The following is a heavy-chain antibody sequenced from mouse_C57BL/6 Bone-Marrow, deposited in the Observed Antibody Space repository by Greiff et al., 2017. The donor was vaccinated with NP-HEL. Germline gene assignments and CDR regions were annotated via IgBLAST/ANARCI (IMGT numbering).Heavy chain of an antibody. Sequence: VQLKQSGAELVRPGASVKLSCTASGFNIKDYYMHWVKQRPEQGLEWIGRIDPEDGDTEYAPKFQGKATMTADTSSNTAYLQLSSLTSEDTAVYYCTNLSSTVPWYFDVWGTGTTVTVSS. J-gene: IGHJ1*03. D-gene: IGHD1-1*01. CDR1: GFNIKDYY. V-gene: IGHV14-1*01. CDR3: TNLSSTVPWYFDV. CDR2: IDPEDGDT.